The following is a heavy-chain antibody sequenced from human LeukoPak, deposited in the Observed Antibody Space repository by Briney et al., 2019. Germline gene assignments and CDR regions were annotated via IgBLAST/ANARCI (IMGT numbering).Heavy chain of an antibody. Sequence: GGSLRLSCAASGFTFSSYAMSWVRQAPGKGLEWVSVIYSGGSTYYADSVKGRFTISRDNSKNTLYLQMNSLRAEDTAVYYCAKTALRWQLDHFDYWGQGTLVTVSS. CDR2: IYSGGST. V-gene: IGHV3-66*02. CDR1: GFTFSSYA. J-gene: IGHJ4*02. CDR3: AKTALRWQLDHFDY. D-gene: IGHD6-6*01.